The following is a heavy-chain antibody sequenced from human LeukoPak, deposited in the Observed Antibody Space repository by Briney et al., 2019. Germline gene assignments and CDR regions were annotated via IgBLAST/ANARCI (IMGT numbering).Heavy chain of an antibody. J-gene: IGHJ4*02. CDR1: GDSVTTNLYY. CDR3: ATPAAIIGY. V-gene: IGHV4-39*02. D-gene: IGHD2-2*02. Sequence: SETLSLTCTVSGDSVTTNLYYWAWLRQPPGKGLEWIGNIYSSGNTYFNPSLKGRVNISVDTSKNHFSLNLRSVTAADTAVYYCATPAAIIGYWGQGTLVTVSS. CDR2: IYSSGNT.